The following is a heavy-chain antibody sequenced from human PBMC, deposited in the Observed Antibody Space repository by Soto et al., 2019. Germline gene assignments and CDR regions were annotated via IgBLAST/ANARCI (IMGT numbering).Heavy chain of an antibody. CDR2: IYYSGST. CDR1: GGSISSGGYY. J-gene: IGHJ5*02. D-gene: IGHD3-9*01. V-gene: IGHV4-31*03. CDR3: AREAELRYFDWLHRGWFDP. Sequence: PSATLSLTCTVSGGSISSGGYYWSWIRQHPGKGLEWIGYIYYSGSTYYNPSLKSRVTISVDTSKNQFSLKLSSVTAADTAVYYCAREAELRYFDWLHRGWFDPWGQGTLVTVSS.